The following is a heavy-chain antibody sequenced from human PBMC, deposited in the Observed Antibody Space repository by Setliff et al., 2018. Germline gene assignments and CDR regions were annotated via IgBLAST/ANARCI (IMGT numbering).Heavy chain of an antibody. CDR2: MNPKSGHT. D-gene: IGHD2-2*01. CDR1: GYTFTNCH. J-gene: IGHJ4*02. CDR3: ATIIHSTIYY. Sequence: GASVKVSCKVSGYTFTNCHITWVRQAPGEGLEYMEWMNPKSGHTACVQHFQGRFTISRDNAKNSLDLQMNSLRVDDTAVYYCATIIHSTIYYWGQGTPVTVSS. V-gene: IGHV1-8*02.